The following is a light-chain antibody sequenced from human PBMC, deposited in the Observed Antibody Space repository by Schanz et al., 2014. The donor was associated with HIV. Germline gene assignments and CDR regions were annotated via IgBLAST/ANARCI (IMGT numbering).Light chain of an antibody. J-gene: IGKJ5*01. V-gene: IGKV3-11*01. CDR3: QQYNDWPPIT. Sequence: EIVLTQSPATLSLSPGERATLSCRASQSVSSYLAWYQQKPGQAPRLLIYDASNRATGIPARFSGSGSGTDFTLTISSLQSEDFAVYYWQQYNDWPPITFGQGTRLEIK. CDR1: QSVSSY. CDR2: DAS.